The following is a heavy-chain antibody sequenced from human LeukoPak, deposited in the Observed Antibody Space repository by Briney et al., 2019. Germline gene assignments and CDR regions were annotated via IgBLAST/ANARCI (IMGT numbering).Heavy chain of an antibody. CDR2: IYSSDNT. CDR1: GFTVSGNY. D-gene: IGHD3-16*01. V-gene: IGHV3-66*02. J-gene: IGHJ4*02. Sequence: PGGSLRLSCAASGFTVSGNYMSWVRQAPGKGLECVSVIYSSDNTYYIDSVKGRFTISRDNSKNTLYLQMNSLRAEDTAVYYCAGRRVLDASFDYWGQGTLVTVSS. CDR3: AGRRVLDASFDY.